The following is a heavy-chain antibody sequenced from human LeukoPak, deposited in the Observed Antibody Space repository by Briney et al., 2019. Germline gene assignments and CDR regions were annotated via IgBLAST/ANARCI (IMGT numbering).Heavy chain of an antibody. CDR1: GGSISSRSYY. D-gene: IGHD4-11*01. Sequence: SETLSLTCNVSGGSISSRSYYWGWIRQPPGKGLEWIGTIYYSGSTYYNPSLRSRVTISVDTSKNQFSLKLSSVTAADTAVYYCARDVEVTFHSNYDPPYYFDYWGQGTLVTVSS. CDR3: ARDVEVTFHSNYDPPYYFDY. J-gene: IGHJ4*02. V-gene: IGHV4-39*07. CDR2: IYYSGST.